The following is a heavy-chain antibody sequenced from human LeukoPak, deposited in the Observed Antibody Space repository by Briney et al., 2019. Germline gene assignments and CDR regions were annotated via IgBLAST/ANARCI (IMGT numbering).Heavy chain of an antibody. J-gene: IGHJ6*02. CDR2: ISYDGSNK. D-gene: IGHD1-26*01. CDR3: ARPLIVGATTDLDV. Sequence: GGSLRLSCAASGFTFSSYAMHWVRQAPGKGLEWVAVISYDGSNKYYADSVKGRFTISRDNPKNTLYLQMNSLRAEDTAVYYCARPLIVGATTDLDVWGQGTTVTVSS. V-gene: IGHV3-30-3*01. CDR1: GFTFSSYA.